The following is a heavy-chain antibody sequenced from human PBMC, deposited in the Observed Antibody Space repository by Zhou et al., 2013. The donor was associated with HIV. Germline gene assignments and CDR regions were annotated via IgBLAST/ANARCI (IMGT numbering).Heavy chain of an antibody. Sequence: QVQLVQSGAEVKKPGASVKVSCKASGYIFNGYHMHWVRQAPGQGLEWMGWINPNSGKGYYAQRFQGRVTMSRNISTTTAHMELSSLTSEDTAVYYCGRRGSWGDRTTIIRGGVDVWGQGTTVSVSS. CDR1: GYIFNGYH. D-gene: IGHD3-10*01. CDR3: GRRGSWGDRTTIIRGGVDV. V-gene: IGHV1-8*02. J-gene: IGHJ6*02. CDR2: INPNSGKG.